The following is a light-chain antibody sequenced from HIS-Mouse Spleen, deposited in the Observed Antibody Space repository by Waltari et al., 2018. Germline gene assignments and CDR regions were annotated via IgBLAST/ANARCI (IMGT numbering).Light chain of an antibody. V-gene: IGLV2-23*01. CDR3: CSYAGSSTWV. CDR2: EGS. J-gene: IGLJ3*02. CDR1: SSDVGSYNL. Sequence: QSALTQPASVSWSPGQSITIPCTGTSSDVGSYNLVPWYQQHPGKAPKLMIYEGSKRPSGVSNRFSGSKSGNTASLTISGLQAEDEADYYCCSYAGSSTWVFGGGTKLTVL.